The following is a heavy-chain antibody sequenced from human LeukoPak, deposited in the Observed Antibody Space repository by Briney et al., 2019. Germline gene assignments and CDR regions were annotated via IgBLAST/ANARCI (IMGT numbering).Heavy chain of an antibody. D-gene: IGHD6-19*01. CDR1: GFTVSSNY. J-gene: IGHJ4*02. V-gene: IGHV3-53*01. CDR3: AGRRSSGWYAY. Sequence: GGSLRLSCATSGFTVSSNYVSWVRQAPGKGLEWVSVIYDSGTTYYADSVKGRFLIFRDTSKNTVDLQMNSLRVEDTAVYYCAGRRSSGWYAYWGQGTLVTVSS. CDR2: IYDSGTT.